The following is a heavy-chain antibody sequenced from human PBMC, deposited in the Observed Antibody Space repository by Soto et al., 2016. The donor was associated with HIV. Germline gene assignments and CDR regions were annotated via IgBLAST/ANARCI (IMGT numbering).Heavy chain of an antibody. CDR2: IYSGGST. Sequence: EVQLVETGGGLIQPGGSLRLSCAASGFTVSSNYMSWVRQAPGKGLEWVSVIYSGGSTYYADSVKGRFTISRDNSKNTLYLQMNSLRAEDTAVYYCARGTNYYDSSGYYWFDPGAREPWSPSPQ. CDR1: GFTVSSNY. V-gene: IGHV3-53*02. J-gene: IGHJ5*02. CDR3: ARGTNYYDSSGYYWFDP. D-gene: IGHD3-22*01.